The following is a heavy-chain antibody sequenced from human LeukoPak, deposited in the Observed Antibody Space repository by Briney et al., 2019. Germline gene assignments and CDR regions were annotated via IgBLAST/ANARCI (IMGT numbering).Heavy chain of an antibody. CDR1: GFTFNRYW. CDR3: VRHNYGYDY. D-gene: IGHD5-18*01. Sequence: PGGSLRLSCAASGFTFNRYWTHWVRQAPGGGPVWVAHILNDGGSTSYADSVKGRFTISRDNAKNPLSLQMNSLRAEDTAVYYCVRHNYGYDYWGQGTPVTVSS. CDR2: ILNDGGST. J-gene: IGHJ4*02. V-gene: IGHV3-74*01.